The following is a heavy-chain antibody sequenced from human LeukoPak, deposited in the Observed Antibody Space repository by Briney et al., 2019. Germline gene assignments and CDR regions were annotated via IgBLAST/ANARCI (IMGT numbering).Heavy chain of an antibody. D-gene: IGHD6-13*01. V-gene: IGHV4-4*07. CDR3: ARDLLREYRSSWFDP. CDR2: IYTSGST. Sequence: SETLSLTCTVSGGSISSYYWSWIRQPAGKGLEWIGRIYTSGSTNYNPSPKSQVPMSVDTSKNQFSLKLSPVTAADTAVYYCARDLLREYRSSWFDPWGQGTLVTVSS. CDR1: GGSISSYY. J-gene: IGHJ5*02.